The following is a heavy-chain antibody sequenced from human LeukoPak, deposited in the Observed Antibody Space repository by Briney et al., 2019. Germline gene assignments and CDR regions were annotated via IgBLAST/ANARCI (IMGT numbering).Heavy chain of an antibody. CDR2: ISGSGGTT. D-gene: IGHD5-24*01. J-gene: IGHJ3*01. CDR3: AKDIQLSA. Sequence: GGSLRLSCAASGFTFSTYAMYWVRQAPGKGLEWVSSISGSGGTTYYADSVQGRFTISRDNSKNTLFLEMNSLRAEDTALYYCAKDIQLSAWGLGTMVTVSS. CDR1: GFTFSTYA. V-gene: IGHV3-23*01.